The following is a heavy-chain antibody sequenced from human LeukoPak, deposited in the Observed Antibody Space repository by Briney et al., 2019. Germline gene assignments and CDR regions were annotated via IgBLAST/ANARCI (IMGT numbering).Heavy chain of an antibody. CDR3: ASEIVPRWSSPNFDY. V-gene: IGHV3-21*01. J-gene: IGHJ4*02. Sequence: GGSLRLSCAASGFTFSRYWMSWVRQAPGKGLEWVSSISSSSDYKYYADSVKGRFTISRDNAKNSLYLQMDSLRAEDTAVYYCASEIVPRWSSPNFDYWGQGTLVTVSS. D-gene: IGHD2-15*01. CDR2: ISSSSDYK. CDR1: GFTFSRYW.